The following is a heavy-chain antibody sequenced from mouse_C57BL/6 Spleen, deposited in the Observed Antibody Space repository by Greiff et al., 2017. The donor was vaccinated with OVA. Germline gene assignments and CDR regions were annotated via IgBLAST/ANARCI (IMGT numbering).Heavy chain of an antibody. J-gene: IGHJ1*03. CDR2: IDPSDSYT. CDR3: ARKGNSRYFDV. D-gene: IGHD4-1*02. V-gene: IGHV1-69*01. Sequence: VQLQQPGAELVMPGASVKLSCKASGYTFTSYWMHWVKQRPGQGLEWIGEIDPSDSYTNYNQKFKGKSTLTVDKSSSTAYMQLSSLTSEDSAVYYCARKGNSRYFDVWGTGTTVTVSS. CDR1: GYTFTSYW.